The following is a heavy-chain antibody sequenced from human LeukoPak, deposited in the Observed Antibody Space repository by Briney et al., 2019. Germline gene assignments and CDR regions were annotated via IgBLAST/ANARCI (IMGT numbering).Heavy chain of an antibody. CDR1: GFPFSSYA. CDR3: AKSEIGYYDWLLFSGMDV. D-gene: IGHD3-9*01. CDR2: INSHGGYT. J-gene: IGHJ6*02. Sequence: LGGSLRLSCAASGFPFSSYAMSWVRQAPGKGLEWVSTINSHGGYTYYAHSVKGRHTISRDNSKNTLYLQMNSLRAEDTAVYYCAKSEIGYYDWLLFSGMDVWGQGTTVTVSS. V-gene: IGHV3-23*01.